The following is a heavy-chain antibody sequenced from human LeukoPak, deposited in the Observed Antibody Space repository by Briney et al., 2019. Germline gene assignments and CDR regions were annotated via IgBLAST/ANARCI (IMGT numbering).Heavy chain of an antibody. CDR1: GYTFTSHG. J-gene: IGHJ6*04. Sequence: ASVKVSCKASGYTFTSHGISWVRQAPGQGLEGMGWNSAYNGNTNYAQKLQGRVTMTTDTSTSTAYMELRSLRSDDTAVYYCARDRSSGWYEYYYYYGMDVWGKGTTVTVSS. D-gene: IGHD6-19*01. CDR3: ARDRSSGWYEYYYYYGMDV. V-gene: IGHV1-18*04. CDR2: NSAYNGNT.